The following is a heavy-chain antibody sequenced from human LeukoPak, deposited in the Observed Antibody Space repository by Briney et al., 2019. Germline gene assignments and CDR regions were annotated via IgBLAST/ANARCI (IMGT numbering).Heavy chain of an antibody. V-gene: IGHV3-30*18. J-gene: IGHJ6*03. CDR3: VKGRGWEASYYYYYMDV. Sequence: GGSLRLSCAASGFTFSSYGMHWVRQAPGKGLEWVAVISYDGSNKYYADSVKGRFTISRDNSKNTLYLQMNSLRAEDTAVYYCVKGRGWEASYYYYYMDVWGKGTTVTISS. CDR1: GFTFSSYG. D-gene: IGHD1-26*01. CDR2: ISYDGSNK.